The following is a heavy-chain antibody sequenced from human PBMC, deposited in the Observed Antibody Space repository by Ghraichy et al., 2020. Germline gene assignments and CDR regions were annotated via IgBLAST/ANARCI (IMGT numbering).Heavy chain of an antibody. J-gene: IGHJ6*02. CDR1: GYTFTSYY. D-gene: IGHD2/OR15-2a*01. V-gene: IGHV1-46*01. CDR2: INPSGGST. Sequence: ASVKVSCKASGYTFTSYYMHWVRQAPGQGLEWMGIINPSGGSTSYAQKFQGRVTMTRDTSTSTVYMELSSLRSEDTAVYYCARDPTTSNTQPRPHYYYGMDVWGQGTTVTVSS. CDR3: ARDPTTSNTQPRPHYYYGMDV.